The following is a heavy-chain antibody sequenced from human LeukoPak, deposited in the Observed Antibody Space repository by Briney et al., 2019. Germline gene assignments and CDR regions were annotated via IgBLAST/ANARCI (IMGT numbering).Heavy chain of an antibody. V-gene: IGHV1-2*02. CDR1: GYSFTNYD. CDR3: ARGRIAVAVEY. Sequence: ASVKVSCKASGYSFTNYDINWVRQATGQGLEWMGWINPNSGGTNYAQKFQGRVTMTRDTSISTAYMELSRLRSDDTAVYYCARGRIAVAVEYWGQGTLVTVSS. D-gene: IGHD6-19*01. CDR2: INPNSGGT. J-gene: IGHJ4*02.